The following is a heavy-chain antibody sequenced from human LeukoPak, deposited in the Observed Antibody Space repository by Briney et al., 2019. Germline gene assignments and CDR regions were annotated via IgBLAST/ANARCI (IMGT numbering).Heavy chain of an antibody. CDR3: ARDRRSSTHYYYYYYYMDV. V-gene: IGHV3-74*01. D-gene: IGHD2-2*01. J-gene: IGHJ6*03. CDR1: GFTFSSYW. Sequence: PGGSLRLSCAASGFTFSSYWMHWVRQAPGKGLVWVSRINSDGSSASYADSVKGRFTISRDNAKNTLYLQMSSLRAEDTAVYYCARDRRSSTHYYYYYYYMDVWGKGTTVTISS. CDR2: INSDGSSA.